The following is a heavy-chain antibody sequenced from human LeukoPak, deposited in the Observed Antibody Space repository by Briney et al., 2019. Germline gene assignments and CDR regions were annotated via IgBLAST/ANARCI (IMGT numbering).Heavy chain of an antibody. CDR1: GFTFSSYA. J-gene: IGHJ3*02. CDR2: ISYDGSNK. Sequence: GGSLRLSCAASGFTFSSYAMHWVRQAPGKGLEWVAVISYDGSNKYYADSVKGRFTISRDNSKNTLYLQMNSLRAEDTALYYCAKARTPSSVVDAFDIWGQGTMVTVSS. D-gene: IGHD2-2*01. CDR3: AKARTPSSVVDAFDI. V-gene: IGHV3-30-3*01.